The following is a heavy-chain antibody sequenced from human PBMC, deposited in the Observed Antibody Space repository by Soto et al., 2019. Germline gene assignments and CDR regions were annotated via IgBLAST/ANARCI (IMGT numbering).Heavy chain of an antibody. Sequence: ASVKVSCKASGYTFTSYYMHWVRQAPGQGLEWMGIINPSGGSTSYAQKFQGRVTMTRDTSTSTVYMELSSLRSEDTAVYYCARDRPAYYYDSSGYLLGYWGQGTLVTVSS. V-gene: IGHV1-46*01. CDR2: INPSGGST. J-gene: IGHJ4*02. CDR1: GYTFTSYY. D-gene: IGHD3-22*01. CDR3: ARDRPAYYYDSSGYLLGY.